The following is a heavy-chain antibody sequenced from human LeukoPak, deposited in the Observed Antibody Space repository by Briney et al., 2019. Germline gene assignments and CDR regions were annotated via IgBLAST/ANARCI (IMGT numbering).Heavy chain of an antibody. D-gene: IGHD1-26*01. V-gene: IGHV3-23*01. Sequence: GGSLRLSCAASGFTFSRYAMSWVRQAPEKGLEWVSGIVGGGATYYADSVKGRFTISRDNSENTVYLQMNSLRVEDTAIYYCVKDRVPDGRWEIAYWGQGTLVTVSS. CDR3: VKDRVPDGRWEIAY. CDR1: GFTFSRYA. CDR2: IVGGGAT. J-gene: IGHJ4*02.